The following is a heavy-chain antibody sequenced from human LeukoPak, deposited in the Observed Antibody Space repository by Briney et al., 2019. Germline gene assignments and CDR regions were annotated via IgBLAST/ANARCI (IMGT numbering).Heavy chain of an antibody. J-gene: IGHJ4*02. CDR1: GFTFSNLA. V-gene: IGHV3-23*01. CDR3: AKAAAAPGFDF. Sequence: GGSLRLSCAASGFTFSNLAMSWVRQAPGKGLEWVSAISGNGGSAYYADSVKGRFTISRDNSKNTIYLQMNSLRAEDTTLYYCAKAAAAPGFDFWGQGTLVTVSS. CDR2: ISGNGGSA. D-gene: IGHD6-13*01.